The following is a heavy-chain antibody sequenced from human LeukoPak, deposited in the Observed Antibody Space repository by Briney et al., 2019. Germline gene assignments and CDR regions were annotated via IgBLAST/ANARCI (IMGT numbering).Heavy chain of an antibody. CDR1: GYTFTSYD. CDR3: ARGAYTPRQEYCSSTSCYTDNWFDP. V-gene: IGHV1-8*01. Sequence: ASVKVSCKASGYTFTSYDINWVRQATGQGLEWMGWMNPNSGNTGYAQKFQGRVTMTRNTSISTAYMELSSLRSEDTAVYYCARGAYTPRQEYCSSTSCYTDNWFDPWGQGNLVTVSS. D-gene: IGHD2-2*02. CDR2: MNPNSGNT. J-gene: IGHJ5*02.